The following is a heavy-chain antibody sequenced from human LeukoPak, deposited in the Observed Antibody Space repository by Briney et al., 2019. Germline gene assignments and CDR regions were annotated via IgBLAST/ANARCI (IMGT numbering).Heavy chain of an antibody. CDR3: AKDVPPFLLGATLDY. CDR1: GFTFSSYG. CDR2: ISYDGSNK. J-gene: IGHJ4*02. V-gene: IGHV3-30*18. Sequence: PGGSLRLSCAASGFTFSSYGMHWVRQAPGKGLECVAVISYDGSNKYYADSVKGRFTISRDNSKNTLYLQMNSLRAEDTAVYYCAKDVPPFLLGATLDYWGQGTLVTVSS. D-gene: IGHD1-26*01.